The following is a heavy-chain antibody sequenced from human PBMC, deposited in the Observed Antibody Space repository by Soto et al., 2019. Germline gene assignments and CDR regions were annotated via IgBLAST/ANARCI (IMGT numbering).Heavy chain of an antibody. J-gene: IGHJ5*02. CDR3: VRASGSQPRAGWFDP. V-gene: IGHV3-9*01. Sequence: EVQLVESGGGLAQPGWSRRLSCAASGFNFDDHAMHWVRQTPGKGLEWVAGISWNSVTINYADSIKGRFTISRDNAKRTIYLQMNNLRPADTAMYFCVRASGSQPRAGWFDPGGQGPLVTVS. D-gene: IGHD1-26*01. CDR2: ISWNSVTI. CDR1: GFNFDDHA.